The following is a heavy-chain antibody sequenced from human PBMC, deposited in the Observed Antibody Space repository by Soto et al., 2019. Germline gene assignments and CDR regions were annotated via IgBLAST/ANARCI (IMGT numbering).Heavy chain of an antibody. CDR1: GGTFSSYA. V-gene: IGHV1-69*13. D-gene: IGHD1-7*01. J-gene: IGHJ6*02. Sequence: AASVKVSCKASGGTFSSYAISWVRQAPGQGLEWMGGIIPIFGTADYAQKFQGRVTITADESTSTAYMELSSLRSEDTAVYYCAGPPELTRIYYYYGMDVWGQGTTVTVSS. CDR3: AGPPELTRIYYYYGMDV. CDR2: IIPIFGTA.